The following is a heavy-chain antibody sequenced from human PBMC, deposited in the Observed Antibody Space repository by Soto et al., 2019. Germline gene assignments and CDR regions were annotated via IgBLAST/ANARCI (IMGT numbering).Heavy chain of an antibody. D-gene: IGHD2-15*01. J-gene: IGHJ6*02. CDR2: IGSGGDT. CDR3: TRKTPPTEMEG. V-gene: IGHV3-13*01. Sequence: EVQLVESGGGLVQHGGSLRLSCAAAGFTLSSYDIHWVRQATGEGLAWVSGIGSGGDTHYADSVKGRFIISREDGKNSLYLQINKPRIGDSAVYYCTRKTPPTEMEGWGQEATVTVSS. CDR1: GFTLSSYD.